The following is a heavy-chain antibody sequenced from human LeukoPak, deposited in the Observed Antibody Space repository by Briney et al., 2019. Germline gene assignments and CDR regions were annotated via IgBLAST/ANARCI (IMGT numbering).Heavy chain of an antibody. CDR3: AKSTGYSSGWFDY. D-gene: IGHD6-19*01. CDR2: INGDGSRT. Sequence: GGSLRLSCAASGFTFSDYYMHWVRQAPGKGLLWISHINGDGSRTGYADSVKGRFTISRDNSKNTGYLQMNSLRGDDTAVYYCAKSTGYSSGWFDYWGQGTLVTVSS. V-gene: IGHV3-74*01. CDR1: GFTFSDYY. J-gene: IGHJ4*02.